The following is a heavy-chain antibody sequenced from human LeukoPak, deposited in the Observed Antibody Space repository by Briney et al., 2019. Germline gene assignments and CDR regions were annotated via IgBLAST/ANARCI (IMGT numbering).Heavy chain of an antibody. D-gene: IGHD5-18*01. CDR2: ISSNGGST. V-gene: IGHV3-64D*09. CDR3: VKAYRGYSYGGVDY. CDR1: GFTFKNYA. J-gene: IGHJ4*02. Sequence: GGSLRLSCSASGFTFKNYAMHWVRQAPGKGLEYVSAISSNGGSTYYGDSVKGRFTISRDNSKNTLYLQMSSLRAEDTAAYYCVKAYRGYSYGGVDYWGQGTLVTVSS.